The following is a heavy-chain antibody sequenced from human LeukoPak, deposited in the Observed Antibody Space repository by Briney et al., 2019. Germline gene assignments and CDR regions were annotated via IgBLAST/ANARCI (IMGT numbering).Heavy chain of an antibody. J-gene: IGHJ4*02. Sequence: SETLSLTCTVSGGSISSYYWSWIRQPPGKGLEWIGYIYYSGSTNYNPSLKSRVTISVDTSKNQFSLKLSSVTAADTAVYYCARGSRSSYGDYFDYWGQGTLVTVSS. CDR1: GGSISSYY. D-gene: IGHD6-6*01. CDR2: IYYSGST. CDR3: ARGSRSSYGDYFDY. V-gene: IGHV4-59*01.